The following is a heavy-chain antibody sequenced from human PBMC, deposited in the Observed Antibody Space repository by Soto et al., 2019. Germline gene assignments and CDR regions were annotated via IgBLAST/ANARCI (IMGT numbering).Heavy chain of an antibody. CDR3: ARASITMVRGVRYNFDY. D-gene: IGHD3-10*01. CDR2: IIPIFGTA. Sequence: SVKVSCKASGGTFSSYAFSWVRQAPGQGLEWMGGIIPIFGTAKCAQKFQGRVTITADESTSTAYMELSSLRSEDTAVYYCARASITMVRGVRYNFDYWGQGTLVTVSS. CDR1: GGTFSSYA. V-gene: IGHV1-69*13. J-gene: IGHJ4*02.